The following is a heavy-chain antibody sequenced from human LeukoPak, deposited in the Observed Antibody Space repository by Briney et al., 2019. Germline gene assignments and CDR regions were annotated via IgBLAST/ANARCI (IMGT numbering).Heavy chain of an antibody. CDR2: INQDGSEK. CDR1: EFSVSNYW. D-gene: IGHD3-10*01. Sequence: GGSLRLSCAASEFSVSNYWMTWVRQAPGKALKWVANINQDGSEKYYVDSVKGRFTISRDNAKKSLWLQMNSLRAEDTAVYYCAKQGVTLVRGILSYGMDVWGQGTSVSVSS. V-gene: IGHV3-7*01. J-gene: IGHJ6*02. CDR3: AKQGVTLVRGILSYGMDV.